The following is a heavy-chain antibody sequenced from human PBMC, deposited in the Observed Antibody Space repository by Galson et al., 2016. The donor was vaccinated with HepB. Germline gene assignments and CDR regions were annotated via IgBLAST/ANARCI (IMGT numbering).Heavy chain of an antibody. J-gene: IGHJ6*02. Sequence: SVKVSCKVSGYSLTEASIHWVRQAPGKGLEWMGSFDPEDDEAISAQKFQGRLTMTEDRSTDTAYMALSRLIAEETAVYYCATAGHVDPTYHYYFAMDVWGQGISVTVSS. CDR2: FDPEDDEA. V-gene: IGHV1-24*01. CDR3: ATAGHVDPTYHYYFAMDV. D-gene: IGHD3-16*01. CDR1: GYSLTEAS.